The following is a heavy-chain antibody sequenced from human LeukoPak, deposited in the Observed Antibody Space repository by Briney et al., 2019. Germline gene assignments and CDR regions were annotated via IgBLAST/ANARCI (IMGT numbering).Heavy chain of an antibody. J-gene: IGHJ4*02. CDR2: ISGSGGST. V-gene: IGHV3-23*01. D-gene: IGHD6-19*01. CDR1: GFTFSNSA. CDR3: ARDFYSSGWVEY. Sequence: GGSLRLSCAASGFTFSNSALSWVRQAPGKGLEWVSDISGSGGSTYYADSVKGRFTISRDNAKNSLYLQMNSLRAEDTAVYYCARDFYSSGWVEYWGQGTLVTVSS.